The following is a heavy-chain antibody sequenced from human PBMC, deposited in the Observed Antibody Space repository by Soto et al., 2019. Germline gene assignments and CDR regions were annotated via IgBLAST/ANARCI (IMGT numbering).Heavy chain of an antibody. CDR2: ISSSGGTT. D-gene: IGHD7-27*01. J-gene: IGHJ6*02. CDR3: ARDYWGVSYGMDV. CDR1: GLTFSSPA. V-gene: IGHV3-23*01. Sequence: GGSLRLSCAASGLTFSSPAMSWVRQAPGKGLEWVSVISSSGGTTHYADSVKGRFTVSRDNSKNTLDLQMNSLRAEDTAVYYCARDYWGVSYGMDVWGQGTTVTVSS.